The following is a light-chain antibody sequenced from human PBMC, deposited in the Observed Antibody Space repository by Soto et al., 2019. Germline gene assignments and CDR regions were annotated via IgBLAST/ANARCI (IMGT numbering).Light chain of an antibody. Sequence: EILMTQSPATLSVSPGERATLSCRASQSVSHNLAWYQQKPGQAPRLLFYGASTSATGIPARVSGSGSGTDFTLNISSLQSEDFPVDYGPQSNNCPFTFGKGTKLE. CDR2: GAS. CDR1: QSVSHN. J-gene: IGKJ2*01. V-gene: IGKV3-15*01. CDR3: PQSNNCPFT.